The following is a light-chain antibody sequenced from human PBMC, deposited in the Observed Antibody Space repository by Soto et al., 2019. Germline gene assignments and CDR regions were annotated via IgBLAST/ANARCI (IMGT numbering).Light chain of an antibody. Sequence: EVVLTQSPGTLSLSPGARATLSCRASQSVNDNHLAWYQQKGGQAPRLLIYGASTRATGVPERFSGSGFGTAYSLIITRLELEDFALYFCQRYGDSTPRGTFGPGTTVEI. J-gene: IGKJ3*01. CDR1: QSVNDNH. CDR3: QRYGDSTPRGT. CDR2: GAS. V-gene: IGKV3-20*01.